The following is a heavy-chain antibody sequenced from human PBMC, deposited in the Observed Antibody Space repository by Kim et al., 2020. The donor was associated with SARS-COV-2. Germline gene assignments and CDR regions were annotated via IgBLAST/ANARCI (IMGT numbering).Heavy chain of an antibody. CDR2: ITQDGSEK. CDR1: EFTFSNSW. CDR3: VRWNYSFGTYYYMDV. V-gene: IGHV3-7*01. D-gene: IGHD1-26*01. Sequence: GGSLRLSCAVSEFTFSNSWMSWVRQAPGKGLEWVANITQDGSEKDYVDSVKGRLTISRDNPKNSLYLQMNTLRDEDTAMYYCVRWNYSFGTYYYMDVWGKGTTVTVSS. J-gene: IGHJ6*03.